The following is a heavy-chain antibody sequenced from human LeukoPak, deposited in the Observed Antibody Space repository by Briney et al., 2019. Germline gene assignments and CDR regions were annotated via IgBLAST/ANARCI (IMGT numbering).Heavy chain of an antibody. D-gene: IGHD1-26*01. CDR2: IYYSGTT. CDR3: ARTFSGSYYYYGMDV. J-gene: IGHJ6*02. Sequence: SETLSLTCTVSGGSISSYYWSWIRQPPGKGLEWIGYIYYSGTTNYNPSLKSRVTISVDTSKNQFSLKLSSVTAADTAVYYCARTFSGSYYYYGMDVWGQGTTVTVS. CDR1: GGSISSYY. V-gene: IGHV4-59*01.